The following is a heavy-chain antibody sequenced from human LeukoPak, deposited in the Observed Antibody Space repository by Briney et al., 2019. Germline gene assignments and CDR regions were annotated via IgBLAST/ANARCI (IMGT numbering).Heavy chain of an antibody. CDR2: IGGSGGTT. D-gene: IGHD6-13*01. J-gene: IGHJ4*02. Sequence: AGGSLRLSCAASGFTFSSYAMSWVRQAPGKGLEWVSVIGGSGGTTYYADSVKGRFTISRDNSKNTLYLQMNSLRAEDTAVYYCAKSYTSSWYYFDFWGQGTLVTVSS. CDR3: AKSYTSSWYYFDF. CDR1: GFTFSSYA. V-gene: IGHV3-23*01.